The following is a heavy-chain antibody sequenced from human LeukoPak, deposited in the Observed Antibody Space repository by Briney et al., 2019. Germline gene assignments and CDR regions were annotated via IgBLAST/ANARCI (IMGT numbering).Heavy chain of an antibody. D-gene: IGHD3-10*01. V-gene: IGHV1-8*01. CDR1: GFTFTSYD. J-gene: IGHJ5*02. CDR3: VRDGEGVAISVNYWFDP. Sequence: ASVKVSCKASGFTFTSYDINWVRQAAGQGLEWMGWMNPNNGNTGYAQKFQGRVTMTRDTTISTAYMELRSLRSEDTAVYYCVRDGEGVAISVNYWFDPWGQGTLVTVSS. CDR2: MNPNNGNT.